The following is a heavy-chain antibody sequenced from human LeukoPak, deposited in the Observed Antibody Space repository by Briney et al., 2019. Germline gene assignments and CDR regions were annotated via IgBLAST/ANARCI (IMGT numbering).Heavy chain of an antibody. CDR1: GYTFTSYD. V-gene: IGHV1-18*01. D-gene: IGHD4-17*01. Sequence: ASVKVSCKASGYTFTSYDINWVRQATGQGLEWMGWISAYNGNTNYAQKLQGRVTMTTDTSTSTAYMELRSLRSDDTAVYYCAGPYGSHAFDIWGQGTMVTVSS. J-gene: IGHJ3*02. CDR2: ISAYNGNT. CDR3: AGPYGSHAFDI.